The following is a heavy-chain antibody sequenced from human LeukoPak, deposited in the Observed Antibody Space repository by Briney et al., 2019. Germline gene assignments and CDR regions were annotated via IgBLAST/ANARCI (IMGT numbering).Heavy chain of an antibody. CDR1: GYTFTSYD. D-gene: IGHD3-22*01. CDR3: ARLYYDSSGYYYYYYYMDV. J-gene: IGHJ6*03. V-gene: IGHV1-8*01. CDR2: MNPNSGNT. Sequence: ASVKVSCKASGYTFTSYDINWVRQATGQGLEWMGWMNPNSGNTGYAQKFQGRVTMPRNTSISTAYMELSSLRSEDTAVYYCARLYYDSSGYYYYYYYMDVWGKGTTVTVSS.